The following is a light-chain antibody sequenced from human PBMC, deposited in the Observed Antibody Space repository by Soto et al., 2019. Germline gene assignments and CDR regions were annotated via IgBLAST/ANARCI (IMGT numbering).Light chain of an antibody. CDR1: NIGIKS. CDR3: QVWDSSSDHPV. CDR2: DDS. V-gene: IGLV3-21*02. J-gene: IGLJ3*02. Sequence: SYELTQPPSVSVAPGQTARITCGGTNIGIKSVHWYQQKPGQAPVLGVYDDSDRPSGIPERFSGSNSGNTATLTISRVEAGDEADYYCQVWDSSSDHPVFGGGTKLTVL.